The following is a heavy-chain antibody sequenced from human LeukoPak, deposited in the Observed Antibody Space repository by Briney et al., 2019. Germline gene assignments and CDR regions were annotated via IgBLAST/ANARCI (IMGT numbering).Heavy chain of an antibody. CDR3: AKGGIRYGYWFDH. CDR1: GFRFSDYY. J-gene: IGHJ5*02. CDR2: ISSTGNSI. Sequence: GGSLRLSCAATGFRFSDYYMSWIRQAPGKGLEWVSYISSTGNSIFYADSVKGRFTISRDHAKNSLSLQLNSLRAEDTAVYYCAKGGIRYGYWFDHWGQGTLSPSPQ. V-gene: IGHV3-11*01. D-gene: IGHD3-10*01.